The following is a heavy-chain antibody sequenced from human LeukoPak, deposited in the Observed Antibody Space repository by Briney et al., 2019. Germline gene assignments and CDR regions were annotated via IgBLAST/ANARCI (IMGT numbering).Heavy chain of an antibody. D-gene: IGHD3-22*01. CDR2: ISGSGGST. V-gene: IGHV3-23*01. CDR3: ARRTYDSSGFDN. Sequence: PGGSLRLSCAASGFTFTTYAMSWVRQAPGKGLEWVSAISGSGGSTYYRDPVKGRFTISRDNSKTTLYLEMNSLRAEDTAVYYCARRTYDSSGFDNWGQGTLVTVSS. J-gene: IGHJ4*02. CDR1: GFTFTTYA.